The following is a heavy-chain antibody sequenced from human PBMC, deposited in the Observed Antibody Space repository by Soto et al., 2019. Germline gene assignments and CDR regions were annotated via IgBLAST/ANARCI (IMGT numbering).Heavy chain of an antibody. CDR3: AKSHYYGSGSYDFDY. CDR2: ISGGGGST. Sequence: EVQLLESGGGLVQPGGSLRLSCAASGFTFSSYAMSWVRQAPGKGLEWVSAISGGGGSTYYADSVKGRFTISRDNSKNTLYLQMNSLRAEDTAVYYCAKSHYYGSGSYDFDYWGQGTLVTVSS. CDR1: GFTFSSYA. V-gene: IGHV3-23*01. D-gene: IGHD3-10*01. J-gene: IGHJ4*02.